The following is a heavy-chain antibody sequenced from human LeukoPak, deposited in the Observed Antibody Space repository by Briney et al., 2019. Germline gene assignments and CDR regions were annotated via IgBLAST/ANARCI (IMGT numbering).Heavy chain of an antibody. CDR3: TRDLGEMATMGDFDY. J-gene: IGHJ4*02. V-gene: IGHV3-49*03. D-gene: IGHD5-24*01. CDR1: GFTFGDYA. Sequence: GGSLRLSCTASGFTFGDYAMSWFRQAPGKGLEWVGFIRSKAYGGTTEYAASVKGRFTISRDDSKSIAYLQMNSLKTEDTAVYYCTRDLGEMATMGDFDYWGQGTLVTVSS. CDR2: IRSKAYGGTT.